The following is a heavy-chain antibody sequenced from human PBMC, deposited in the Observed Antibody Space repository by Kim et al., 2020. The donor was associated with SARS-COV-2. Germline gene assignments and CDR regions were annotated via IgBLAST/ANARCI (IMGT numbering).Heavy chain of an antibody. Sequence: ASVKVSCKVSGYTLTELSMHWVRQAPGKGLEWMGGFDPEDGETIYAQKFQGRVTMTEDTSTDTAYMELSSLRSEDTAVYYCATDIVVVPAARQAPPPAPAGGMDVWGQGTTVTVSS. CDR3: ATDIVVVPAARQAPPPAPAGGMDV. CDR2: FDPEDGET. CDR1: GYTLTELS. J-gene: IGHJ6*02. V-gene: IGHV1-24*01. D-gene: IGHD2-2*01.